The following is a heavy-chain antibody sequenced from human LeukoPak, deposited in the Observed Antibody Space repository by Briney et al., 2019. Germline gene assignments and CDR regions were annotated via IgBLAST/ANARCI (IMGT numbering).Heavy chain of an antibody. V-gene: IGHV3-7*01. CDR1: GFTFSNSA. Sequence: GGSLRLSCAASGFTFSNSAMRWVRQAPGKGLEWVATIKYDGSEKAYVDSVEGRFTISRDNSKDSLFLQMDSLRAKDTAVYYCATRNIFEYWGQGTLVTVSP. CDR3: ATRNIFEY. CDR2: IKYDGSEK. J-gene: IGHJ4*02.